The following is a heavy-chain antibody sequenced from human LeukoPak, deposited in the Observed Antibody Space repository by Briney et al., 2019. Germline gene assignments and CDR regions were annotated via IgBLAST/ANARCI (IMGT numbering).Heavy chain of an antibody. CDR2: IYHSGST. J-gene: IGHJ4*02. CDR1: GGSISSGGYY. CDR3: ASHRITIFGVVN. V-gene: IGHV4-30-2*01. D-gene: IGHD3-3*01. Sequence: SETLSLTCTVSGGSISSGGYYWSWIRQPPGKGLEWIGYIYHSGSTYYNPSLKSRVTISVDRSKNQFSLKLSSVTAADTAVYYCASHRITIFGVVNWGQGTPVTVSS.